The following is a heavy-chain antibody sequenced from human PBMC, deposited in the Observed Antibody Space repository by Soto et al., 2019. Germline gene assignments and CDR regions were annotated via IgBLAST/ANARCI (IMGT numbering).Heavy chain of an antibody. Sequence: PGKGLEWMGRIDPSDSYTHYSPSFQGHVSISADKSISTAYLQWSSLKASDTALYYCASQYSTAAGKYDFYGMDVWGQGTTVTVSS. J-gene: IGHJ6*02. V-gene: IGHV5-10-1*01. CDR3: ASQYSTAAGKYDFYGMDV. D-gene: IGHD6-13*01. CDR2: IDPSDSYT.